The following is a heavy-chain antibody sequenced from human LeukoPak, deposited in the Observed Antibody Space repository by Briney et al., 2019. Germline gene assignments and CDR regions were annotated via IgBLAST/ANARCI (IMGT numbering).Heavy chain of an antibody. D-gene: IGHD3-22*01. J-gene: IGHJ3*02. CDR2: IYYSGST. CDR1: GGSISSYY. V-gene: IGHV4-59*01. CDR3: ARVYDYYDSSGYYLRDAFDI. Sequence: SETLSLTCTVSGGSISSYYWSWIRQPPGKGLEWIGYIYYSGSTNYNPSLKSQVTISVDTSKNQFSLKLSSVTAADTAVYYCARVYDYYDSSGYYLRDAFDIWGQGTMVTVSS.